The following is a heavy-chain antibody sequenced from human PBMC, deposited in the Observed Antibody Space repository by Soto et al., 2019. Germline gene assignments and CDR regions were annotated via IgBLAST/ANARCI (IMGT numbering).Heavy chain of an antibody. CDR1: GFTFTSSA. J-gene: IGHJ6*02. D-gene: IGHD3-22*01. CDR2: IVVGSGNT. V-gene: IGHV1-58*02. CDR3: AADYDSSGYYYYGMDV. Sequence: QMQLVQSGPEVKKPGTSVKVSCKASGFTFTSSAMQWVRQARGQRLEWIGWIVVGSGNTNYAQKCQESVTITRDMSTSTAYMELSSLRSEDTAVYYCAADYDSSGYYYYGMDVWGQGTTVTVSS.